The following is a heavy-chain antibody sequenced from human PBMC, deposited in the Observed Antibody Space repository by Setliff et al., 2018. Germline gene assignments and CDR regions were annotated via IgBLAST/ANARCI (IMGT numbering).Heavy chain of an antibody. CDR2: IHHSGKA. J-gene: IGHJ5*02. Sequence: PSETLSLTCAVSGFSISSGYYWGWIRQPPGKGLEWIVNIHHSGKAYYNPSLKSRVTMSVDTSMNHVSLKLSSVTAADTAVYYCARAHTWSLPNDNSGYPGWFDPWGQGTLVTVSS. CDR1: GFSISSGYY. D-gene: IGHD3-22*01. V-gene: IGHV4-38-2*01. CDR3: ARAHTWSLPNDNSGYPGWFDP.